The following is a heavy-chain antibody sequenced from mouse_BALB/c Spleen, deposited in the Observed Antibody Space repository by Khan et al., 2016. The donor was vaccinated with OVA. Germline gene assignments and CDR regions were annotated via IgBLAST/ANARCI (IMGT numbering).Heavy chain of an antibody. CDR2: INPSNGGT. CDR1: GYTFNSYY. D-gene: IGHD1-2*01. Sequence: QVQLQQSGAELVKPGASVKLSCKASGYTFNSYYMYWVKQRPGQGLEWIGEINPSNGGTNFNEKFKSKATLTVDKSSSTAYMQLSSLTSEDSAVYYCTRGVYGGFAYWGQGTLVTVSA. CDR3: TRGVYGGFAY. J-gene: IGHJ3*01. V-gene: IGHV1S81*02.